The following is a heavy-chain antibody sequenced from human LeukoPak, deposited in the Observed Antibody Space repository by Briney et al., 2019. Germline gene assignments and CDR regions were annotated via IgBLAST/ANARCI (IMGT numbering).Heavy chain of an antibody. Sequence: SETLSLTCTVSGASINAYYWSWIRQPPGKGLEWIGYIYYSGSTNYNPSLKSRVTMSVDTSSNHVSLKLSSVTAADTAVYYCARGRTYYYDSSGPESGYWGQGTLVTVSS. CDR1: GASINAYY. V-gene: IGHV4-59*12. D-gene: IGHD3-22*01. J-gene: IGHJ4*02. CDR2: IYYSGST. CDR3: ARGRTYYYDSSGPESGY.